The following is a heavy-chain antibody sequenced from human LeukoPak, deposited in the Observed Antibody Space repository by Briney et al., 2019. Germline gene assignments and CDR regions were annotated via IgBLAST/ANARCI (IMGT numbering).Heavy chain of an antibody. Sequence: GGSLRLSCAASGFTVSSKYMSWVRQAPGKGLEWVAVISYDGNNKYYADSVKGRFTISRDNSKNTLYLQMDNLRAEDTAVYYCAKYQRQWLPKGGFDYWGQGTLVTVSS. J-gene: IGHJ4*02. CDR2: ISYDGNNK. V-gene: IGHV3-30*18. D-gene: IGHD6-19*01. CDR1: GFTVSSKY. CDR3: AKYQRQWLPKGGFDY.